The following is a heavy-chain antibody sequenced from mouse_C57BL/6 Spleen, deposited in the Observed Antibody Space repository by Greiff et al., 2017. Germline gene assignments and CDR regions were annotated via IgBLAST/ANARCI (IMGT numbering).Heavy chain of an antibody. Sequence: QVQLQQPGAELVMPGASVKLSCKASGYTFTSYWMHWVKQRPGQGLEWIGEIDPSDSYTNYNQKFKGKSTLTVDKSSSTAYMQLSSLTSEDSAVYYCARKEVTYGGAMDYWGQGTSVTVSS. CDR3: ARKEVTYGGAMDY. V-gene: IGHV1-69*01. CDR2: IDPSDSYT. D-gene: IGHD1-1*01. J-gene: IGHJ4*01. CDR1: GYTFTSYW.